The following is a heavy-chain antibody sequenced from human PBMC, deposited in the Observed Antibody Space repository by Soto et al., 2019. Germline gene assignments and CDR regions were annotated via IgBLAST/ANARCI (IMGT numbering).Heavy chain of an antibody. D-gene: IGHD2-21*02. CDR2: VVPMFGIP. CDR1: GDTFISYA. Sequence: QVQLVQSGAEVKKPGSSVKVSCKSSGDTFISYAISWVRQAPGQGLEWMGGVVPMFGIPNYAQKFQGRVTLITAESTRQASLQVSSATTLDTAPHYCARDGTPVVTAMITQYHYEMAASGQATRVSV. CDR3: ARDGTPVVTAMITQYHYEMAA. V-gene: IGHV1-69*05. J-gene: IGHJ6*02.